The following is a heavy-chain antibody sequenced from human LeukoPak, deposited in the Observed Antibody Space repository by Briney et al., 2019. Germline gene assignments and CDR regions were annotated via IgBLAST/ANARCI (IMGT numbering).Heavy chain of an antibody. D-gene: IGHD1-26*01. CDR3: VRDDGWAFDY. Sequence: GGSLRLSCAASGFTFTSYTMNWVRQAPGRGPEWISYISIDSGTMHYADSVKGRFTISRDNAKNSLVLQVNSLRDDDTAVYYCVRDDGWAFDYWGQGTRVTVPS. CDR1: GFTFTSYT. CDR2: ISIDSGTM. V-gene: IGHV3-48*02. J-gene: IGHJ4*02.